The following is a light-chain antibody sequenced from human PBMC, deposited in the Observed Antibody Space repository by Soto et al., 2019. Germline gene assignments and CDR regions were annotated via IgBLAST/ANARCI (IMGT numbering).Light chain of an antibody. Sequence: PGERATLSCRASQSVSSSYLAWYQQKPGQAPRLLIYGASSRATGIPDRFSGSGSGTDFTLTISRLEPEDFAVYYCQQYGSSPTFGPGTKVDIK. CDR1: QSVSSSY. CDR3: QQYGSSPT. J-gene: IGKJ3*01. V-gene: IGKV3-20*01. CDR2: GAS.